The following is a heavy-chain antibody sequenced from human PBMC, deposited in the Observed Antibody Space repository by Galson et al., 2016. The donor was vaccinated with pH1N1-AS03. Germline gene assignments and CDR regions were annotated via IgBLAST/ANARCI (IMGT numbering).Heavy chain of an antibody. J-gene: IGHJ3*02. CDR2: IIVMFEMS. D-gene: IGHD2-21*02. CDR3: ARPLAVTDAFDI. Sequence: SVKVSCKASGGTFSSYAVSWVRQAPGQGLEWMGGIIVMFEMSSYAPKFESRLTLTADKSTSTAYMELSSLTSEDTAVYYCARPLAVTDAFDIWGQGTMVTIS. CDR1: GGTFSSYA. V-gene: IGHV1-69*10.